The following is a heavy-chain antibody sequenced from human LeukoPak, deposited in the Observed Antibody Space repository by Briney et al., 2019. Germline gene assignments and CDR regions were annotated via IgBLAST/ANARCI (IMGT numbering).Heavy chain of an antibody. CDR3: ARQQWLPNWYFDL. CDR1: GGSFSGYY. CDR2: INHSGST. V-gene: IGHV4-34*01. J-gene: IGHJ2*01. D-gene: IGHD6-19*01. Sequence: PSETLSLTCALYGGSFSGYYWSWLRQPPGKGLEWIGEINHSGSTNYNPSLKSRVTISVDTSKNQFSLKLSSVTAADTAVYYCARQQWLPNWYFDLWGRGTLVTVSS.